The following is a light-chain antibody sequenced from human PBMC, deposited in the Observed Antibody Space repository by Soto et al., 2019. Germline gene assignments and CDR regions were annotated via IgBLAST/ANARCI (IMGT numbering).Light chain of an antibody. J-gene: IGKJ1*01. Sequence: DVPMTQSPSSLSPSVGDRVTITCRASQSISSSLNWYQQKPGKAPKLLIYGASSLQSGVPSRFSGSGSGTDFTLTISSLQPEDFATYYCQQNYRPMWAFGQGTKVEIK. CDR1: QSISSS. V-gene: IGKV1-39*01. CDR2: GAS. CDR3: QQNYRPMWA.